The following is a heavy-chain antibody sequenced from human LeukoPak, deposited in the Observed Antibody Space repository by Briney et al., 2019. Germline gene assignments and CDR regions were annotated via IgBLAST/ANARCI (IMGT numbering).Heavy chain of an antibody. CDR2: IGISDDT. J-gene: IGHJ4*02. CDR1: GFTLRSYD. CDR3: ARGGIQVSGIDEIDY. Sequence: GGSLGLSCAASGFTLRSYDMHWVRQVTGKGLEWVSAIGISDDTYYQGSVKGRFTISRENAKNSLYLQMNSLTAGDTAVYYCARGGIQVSGIDEIDYWGQGTLVTVSS. V-gene: IGHV3-13*01. D-gene: IGHD6-19*01.